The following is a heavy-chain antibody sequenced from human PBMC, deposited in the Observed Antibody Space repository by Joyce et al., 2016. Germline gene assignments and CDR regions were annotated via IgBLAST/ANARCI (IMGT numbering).Heavy chain of an antibody. CDR3: ARLVFLKGARYFDL. Sequence: EEQLVESGGGLVQPGVSLRLYCVASQFTLSIDWMSWVRQAPGKGLGWLANVWNDENNIFYADAVRGRFTASRDNAMKSLYLQMNSLRADDTAVYYCARLVFLKGARYFDLWGRGTLVTVSS. CDR1: QFTLSIDW. J-gene: IGHJ2*01. CDR2: VWNDENNI. V-gene: IGHV3-7*01. D-gene: IGHD6-6*01.